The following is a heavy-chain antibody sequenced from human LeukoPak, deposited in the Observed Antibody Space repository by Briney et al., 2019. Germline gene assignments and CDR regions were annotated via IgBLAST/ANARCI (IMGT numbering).Heavy chain of an antibody. CDR1: GGSISSYY. V-gene: IGHV4-4*07. CDR3: ARDPDYGDYGGAYFDY. D-gene: IGHD4-17*01. Sequence: PSETLSLTCTGSGGSISSYYWSWIRQPAGKGLEWIGRIYTSGSTNYNPSLKSRVTMSVDTSKNQFSLKLSSVTAADTAVYYCARDPDYGDYGGAYFDYWGQGTLVTVSS. CDR2: IYTSGST. J-gene: IGHJ4*02.